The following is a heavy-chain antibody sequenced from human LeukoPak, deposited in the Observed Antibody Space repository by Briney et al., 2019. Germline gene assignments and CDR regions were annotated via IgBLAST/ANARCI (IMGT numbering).Heavy chain of an antibody. CDR1: GGSISTYY. CDR2: IYYSGST. CDR3: AREENSSGYDLTP. J-gene: IGHJ4*02. V-gene: IGHV4-59*12. D-gene: IGHD3-22*01. Sequence: SETLSLTCTASGGSISTYYWSWVRQPPGKGLEWIGYIYYSGSTNYNPSLKSRVTISVDTSKNQFSLKLSSVTAADTAVYYCAREENSSGYDLTPWGQGTLVTASS.